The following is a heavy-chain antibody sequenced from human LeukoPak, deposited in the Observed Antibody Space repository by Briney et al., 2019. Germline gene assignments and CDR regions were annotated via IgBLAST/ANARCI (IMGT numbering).Heavy chain of an antibody. Sequence: SVKVSCKASGGTFSSYAISWVRQAPGQGLEWMGRIIPILGIANYAQKFQGRVTITADKSTSTAYMELSSLRSEDTAVYYCASSRGYCSSTSCYDGNYYFDYWGQGTLVTVSS. V-gene: IGHV1-69*04. CDR1: GGTFSSYA. D-gene: IGHD2-2*01. CDR2: IIPILGIA. J-gene: IGHJ4*02. CDR3: ASSRGYCSSTSCYDGNYYFDY.